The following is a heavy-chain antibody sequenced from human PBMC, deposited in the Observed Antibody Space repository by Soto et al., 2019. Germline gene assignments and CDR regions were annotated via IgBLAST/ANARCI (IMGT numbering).Heavy chain of an antibody. J-gene: IGHJ4*02. D-gene: IGHD2-2*01. CDR2: INAGNGNT. CDR1: GYTFTSYA. V-gene: IGHV1-3*01. Sequence: KVSCKASGYTFTSYAMHWVRQAPGQRLEWMGWINAGNGNTKYSQKFQGRVTITRDTSASTAYMELSSLRSEDTAVYYCARGSINGDVVVVPAAMMGTFDYWGQGTLVTVSS. CDR3: ARGSINGDVVVVPAAMMGTFDY.